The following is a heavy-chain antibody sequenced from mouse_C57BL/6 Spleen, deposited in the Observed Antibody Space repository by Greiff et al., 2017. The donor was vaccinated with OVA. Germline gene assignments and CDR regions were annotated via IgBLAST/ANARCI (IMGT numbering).Heavy chain of an antibody. CDR3: AGSPYYYGSTLYYLDY. V-gene: IGHV1-81*01. CDR2: IYPRSGNT. CDR1: GYTFTSYG. J-gene: IGHJ2*01. D-gene: IGHD1-1*01. Sequence: QVQLQQSGAELARPGASVKLSCKASGYTFTSYGISWVKQRTGQGLEWIGEIYPRSGNTYYNEKFKGKATLTADKSSSTAYMELRSLTSEDSAVYCCAGSPYYYGSTLYYLDYGGKGTTLTVSS.